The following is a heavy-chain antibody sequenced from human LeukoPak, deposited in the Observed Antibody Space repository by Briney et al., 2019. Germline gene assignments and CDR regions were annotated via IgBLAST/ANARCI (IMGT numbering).Heavy chain of an antibody. V-gene: IGHV4-61*02. Sequence: SETLSLTCTVSGDSISSGSYYWSWIRQPAGKGLEWIGRIYTSGSTNYNPSLKSRVTISVDTSKNQFSLKLSSVTAADTAVYYCARDRKQGPGWFDPWGQGTLVTVSS. J-gene: IGHJ5*02. CDR3: ARDRKQGPGWFDP. CDR1: GDSISSGSYY. CDR2: IYTSGST.